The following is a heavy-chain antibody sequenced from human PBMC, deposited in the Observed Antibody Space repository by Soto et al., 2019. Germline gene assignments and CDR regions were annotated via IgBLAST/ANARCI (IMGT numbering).Heavy chain of an antibody. J-gene: IGHJ5*02. V-gene: IGHV3-23*01. Sequence: EVQLLESGGGLVQPGGSLRLSCAASGFTFSTYAMSWVRQAPGKGLEWVSGISGSGGCTYYADSVKGRFTISRDNSKNTMYVQMNSLRAEDTAVYYCAEETAVAGTSGWFDPWGEGALVTVSS. CDR3: AEETAVAGTSGWFDP. D-gene: IGHD6-19*01. CDR2: ISGSGGCT. CDR1: GFTFSTYA.